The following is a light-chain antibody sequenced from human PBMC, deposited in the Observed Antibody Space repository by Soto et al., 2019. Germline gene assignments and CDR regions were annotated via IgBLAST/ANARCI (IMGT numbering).Light chain of an antibody. V-gene: IGLV2-14*01. CDR2: EVS. CDR3: SSHSRSSFYV. Sequence: QSVLTQPASVSGSPGQSITISCTGTSSDVGGYIYVSWYQQHPGKAPKLMIYEVSNRPSGVSNRFSGSKSGNTASLTISGLQAEHDAGYYCSSHSRSSFYVLGNGTKVTVL. CDR1: SSDVGGYIY. J-gene: IGLJ1*01.